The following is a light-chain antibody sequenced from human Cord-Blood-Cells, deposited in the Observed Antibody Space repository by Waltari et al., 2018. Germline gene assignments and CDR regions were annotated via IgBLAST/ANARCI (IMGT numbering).Light chain of an antibody. CDR3: QQLNSYPLT. Sequence: DIQLTQSPSFLAASVGDRVTITCRASQGISSYLAWYQQKPGKAPKLLIYAASTLQSGVPSRFSVSRSGTEFTLTISSLEPGDFATYYWQQLNSYPLTFGGGTKVEIK. CDR2: AAS. CDR1: QGISSY. J-gene: IGKJ4*01. V-gene: IGKV1-9*01.